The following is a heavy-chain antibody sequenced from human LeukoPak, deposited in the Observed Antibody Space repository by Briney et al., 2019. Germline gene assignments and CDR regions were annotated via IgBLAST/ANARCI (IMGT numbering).Heavy chain of an antibody. D-gene: IGHD6-19*01. Sequence: GGSLRLSCAASGFTFGSYSMNWVRQAPGKGLEWVSSISSSSSYIYYADSVKGRFTISRDNAKNSLYLQMNSLRAEDTAVYYCAREWGIAVIDYRGQGTLVTVSS. CDR1: GFTFGSYS. J-gene: IGHJ4*02. CDR3: AREWGIAVIDY. V-gene: IGHV3-21*01. CDR2: ISSSSSYI.